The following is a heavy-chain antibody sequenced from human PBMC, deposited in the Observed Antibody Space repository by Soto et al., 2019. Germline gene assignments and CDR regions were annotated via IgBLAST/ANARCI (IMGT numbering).Heavy chain of an antibody. CDR2: IVVGSGNT. CDR3: AADRYYDSSGYYNWFDP. Sequence: SVKVSCKASGFTFTSSAMQWVRQARGQRLEWIGWIVVGSGNTNYAQKFQERVTITRDMSTSTAYMELSSLRSEDTAVYYCAADRYYDSSGYYNWFDPWGQGTLVTVSS. V-gene: IGHV1-58*02. J-gene: IGHJ5*02. CDR1: GFTFTSSA. D-gene: IGHD3-22*01.